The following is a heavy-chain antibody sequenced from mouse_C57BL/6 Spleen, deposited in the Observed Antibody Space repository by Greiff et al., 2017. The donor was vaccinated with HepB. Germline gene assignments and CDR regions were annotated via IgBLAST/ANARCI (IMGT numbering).Heavy chain of an antibody. D-gene: IGHD2-1*01. V-gene: IGHV5-9*01. CDR2: ISGGGGNT. J-gene: IGHJ3*01. Sequence: EVQVVESGGGLVKPGGSLKLSCAASGFTFSSYTMSWVRQTPEKRLEWVATISGGGGNTYYPDSVKGRFTISRDNAKNTLYLQMSSLRSEDTALYYCASHLLWYRGFAYWGQGPLVTVSA. CDR3: ASHLLWYRGFAY. CDR1: GFTFSSYT.